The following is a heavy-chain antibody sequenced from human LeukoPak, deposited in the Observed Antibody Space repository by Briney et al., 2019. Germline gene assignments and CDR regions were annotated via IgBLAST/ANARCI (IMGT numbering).Heavy chain of an antibody. CDR2: INPSGGST. V-gene: IGHV1-46*01. D-gene: IGHD3-9*01. CDR3: AREDYDILTGQGPFDY. J-gene: IGHJ4*02. Sequence: ASVKVSCKASGYTFTSYYMHWVRQAPGQGLEWMGIINPSGGSTSYAQKFQGRVTMTRDTSTSTVYMELSSLRSEDTAVYYCAREDYDILTGQGPFDYWGQGTLVTVSS. CDR1: GYTFTSYY.